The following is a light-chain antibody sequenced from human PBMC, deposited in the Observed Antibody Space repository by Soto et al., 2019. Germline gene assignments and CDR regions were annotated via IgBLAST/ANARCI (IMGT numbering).Light chain of an antibody. CDR3: AAWDDSLNGYG. CDR1: SSNIGNNA. CDR2: YDD. V-gene: IGLV1-36*01. J-gene: IGLJ1*01. Sequence: QSVLTQPPSVSEAPRQRVTISCSGSSSNIGNNAVNWYQQLPGKAPKLLIYYDDLLPSGVSDRFSGSKSGTSASLAISGLQPEDEADYYCAAWDDSLNGYGFGTGTKVTVL.